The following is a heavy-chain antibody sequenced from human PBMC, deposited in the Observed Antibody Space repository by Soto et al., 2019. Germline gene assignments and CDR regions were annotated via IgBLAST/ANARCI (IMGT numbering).Heavy chain of an antibody. CDR3: ATRDDSSDYKERCFAY. D-gene: IGHD3-22*01. Sequence: QVQLAQSGAEVKKPGASVKVSCKLSGYTLTELSMHWVRQAPGKGLECMGGFDPEDDDTIYAQKFQGRVTMTEDTSTDTGYMGLSSLRSEDTAVYYCATRDDSSDYKERCFAYWGQGALVTVSS. CDR2: FDPEDDDT. V-gene: IGHV1-24*01. CDR1: GYTLTELS. J-gene: IGHJ4*02.